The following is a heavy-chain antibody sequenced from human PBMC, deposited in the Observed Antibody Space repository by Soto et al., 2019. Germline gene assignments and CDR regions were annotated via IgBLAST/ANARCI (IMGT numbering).Heavy chain of an antibody. Sequence: EVQLLESGGGLVQPGGSLTLSCAASGFTFNKYAISWVRQAPGKGLEWVSGISGDGTRTFYADSVKGRLTISRDNSKNSVYLHMSSLRAEDTAVYYCAKDTVVDINGGDFDHWCQGTLVTVAS. V-gene: IGHV3-23*01. D-gene: IGHD3-22*01. CDR3: AKDTVVDINGGDFDH. CDR1: GFTFNKYA. J-gene: IGHJ4*02. CDR2: ISGDGTRT.